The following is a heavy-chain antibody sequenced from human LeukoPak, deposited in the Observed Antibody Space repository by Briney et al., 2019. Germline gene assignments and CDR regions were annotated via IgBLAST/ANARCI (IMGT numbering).Heavy chain of an antibody. CDR2: IHYSGTI. D-gene: IGHD6-13*01. CDR3: AKRGRSSWYFDY. V-gene: IGHV4-59*01. J-gene: IGHJ4*02. Sequence: SETLSLTCAVSGSSISGYYWSWIRQPPGTGLEWIGYIHYSGTINYNPSLKSRVTMSLDTSKNQLSLKLSSVTAADTAVYYCAKRGRSSWYFDYWGQGTQVTISS. CDR1: GSSISGYY.